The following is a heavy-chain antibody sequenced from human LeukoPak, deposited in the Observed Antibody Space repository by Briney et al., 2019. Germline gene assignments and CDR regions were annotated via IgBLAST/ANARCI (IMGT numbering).Heavy chain of an antibody. Sequence: SETLSLTCTVSGGSVSTGSYYWSWIRQPAGRGLEWIGHIHTSGTMNYNASLKSRVRISVETSKNQFSLQLNSVTPEDTAVYYCARESGSYSSSYRFDSWGQGTLVTVSS. CDR2: IHTSGTM. D-gene: IGHD3-22*01. V-gene: IGHV4-61*09. CDR3: ARESGSYSSSYRFDS. J-gene: IGHJ4*02. CDR1: GGSVSTGSYY.